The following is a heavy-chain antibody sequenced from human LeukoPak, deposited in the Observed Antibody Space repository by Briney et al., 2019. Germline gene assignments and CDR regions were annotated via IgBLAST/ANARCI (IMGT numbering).Heavy chain of an antibody. CDR1: GFNFDDFV. V-gene: IGHV3-9*01. D-gene: IGHD3-10*01. Sequence: PGGSLRLSCAASGFNFDDFVMHWVRQAPGKGLEWVSGVDWNNSSIGYGVSVKGRFTISRDNAKKSLYLEMNSLRAEDTALYYCAKGLAMVRGVFDYWGQGTLVTVSS. J-gene: IGHJ4*02. CDR2: VDWNNSSI. CDR3: AKGLAMVRGVFDY.